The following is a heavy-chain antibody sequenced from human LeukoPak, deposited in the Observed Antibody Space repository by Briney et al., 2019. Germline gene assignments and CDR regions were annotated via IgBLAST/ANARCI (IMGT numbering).Heavy chain of an antibody. CDR2: IYYSGST. CDR1: GGSISSGGYY. V-gene: IGHV4-31*03. J-gene: IGHJ4*02. D-gene: IGHD3/OR15-3a*01. Sequence: SETLSLTCTVSGGSISSGGYYWSWIRQHPGKGLEWIGYIYYSGSTYYSPSLKIRVTISVDTSKNQFSLKLSSVAAAETAVYYCAREGADRTGYYGLDYWGQGTLVTVSS. CDR3: AREGADRTGYYGLDY.